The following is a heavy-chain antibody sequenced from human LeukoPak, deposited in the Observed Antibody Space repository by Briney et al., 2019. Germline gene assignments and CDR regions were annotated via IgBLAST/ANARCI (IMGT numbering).Heavy chain of an antibody. CDR2: IYYSGST. J-gene: IGHJ5*02. V-gene: IGHV4-59*01. CDR1: GGSISSYY. D-gene: IGHD2-2*01. CDR3: ARVGYCSSTSCYGDSIWFDP. Sequence: SETLSLTCTVSGGSISSYYWSWIRQPPGKGLEWIGYIYYSGSTNYNPSLKSRVTISVNTSKNQFSLKLSSVTAADTAVYYCARVGYCSSTSCYGDSIWFDPWGQGTLVTVSS.